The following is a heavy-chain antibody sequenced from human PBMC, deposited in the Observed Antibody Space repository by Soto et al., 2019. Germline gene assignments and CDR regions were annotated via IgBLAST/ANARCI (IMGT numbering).Heavy chain of an antibody. D-gene: IGHD2-21*02. CDR3: ARSRDRDRKGFES. V-gene: IGHV3-11*01. CDR1: GFTFSDYY. Sequence: QVQLVESGGGLVKPGGSLRLSCAGSGFTFSDYYMSWIRQAPGKGLEWLSYISNTGYTKFYAYSMKGRFTISRDNAKNSLYPHVNIRRAEDTAVYYCARSRDRDRKGFESWGQGTLVTASS. CDR2: ISNTGYTK. J-gene: IGHJ5*01.